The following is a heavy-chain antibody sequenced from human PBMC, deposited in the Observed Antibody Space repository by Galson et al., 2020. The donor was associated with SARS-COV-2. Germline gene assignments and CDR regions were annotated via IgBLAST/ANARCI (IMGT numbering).Heavy chain of an antibody. Sequence: SLKISCAASGFTFSSYGMHWVRQAPGKGLEWVAVISYDGSNKYYADSVKGRFTISRDNSKNTLYLQMNSLRAEDTAVYYCASDYGDYVNYYYYGMDVWGQGTTVTVSS. CDR2: ISYDGSNK. J-gene: IGHJ6*02. CDR1: GFTFSSYG. V-gene: IGHV3-30*03. CDR3: ASDYGDYVNYYYYGMDV. D-gene: IGHD4-17*01.